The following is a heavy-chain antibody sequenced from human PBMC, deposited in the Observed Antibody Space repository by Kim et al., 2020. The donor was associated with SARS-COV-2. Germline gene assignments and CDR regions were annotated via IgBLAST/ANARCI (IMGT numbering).Heavy chain of an antibody. D-gene: IGHD6-19*01. CDR3: AKELSSGWSLDY. J-gene: IGHJ4*02. V-gene: IGHV3-9*01. Sequence: GGSLRLSCAASGFTFDDYAMHWVRQAPGKGLEWVSGLSWDSRSIGYADSVKGRFTISRDNAKNSLYLQMNSLRPEDTALYYCAKELSSGWSLDYWGQGTLVTVSS. CDR1: GFTFDDYA. CDR2: LSWDSRSI.